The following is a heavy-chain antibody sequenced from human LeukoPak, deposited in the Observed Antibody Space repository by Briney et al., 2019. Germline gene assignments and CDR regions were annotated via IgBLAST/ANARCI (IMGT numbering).Heavy chain of an antibody. CDR2: ISGSGGST. CDR3: AKESSGSSWFDY. D-gene: IGHD6-13*01. J-gene: IGHJ4*02. V-gene: IGHV3-23*01. Sequence: PGGSLRLSCAASGFTFSSYAMGWVRQAPGKGLEWVSTISGSGGSTYYADSVKGRFTISRDNSKNTLYLQMNSLRAEDTAVYYCAKESSGSSWFDYWGQGTLVTVSS. CDR1: GFTFSSYA.